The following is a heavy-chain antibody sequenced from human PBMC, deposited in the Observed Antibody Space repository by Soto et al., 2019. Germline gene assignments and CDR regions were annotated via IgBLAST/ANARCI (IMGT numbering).Heavy chain of an antibody. CDR2: MNPNSGNT. CDR1: GYTFTSYD. CDR3: ARGHMVRGVIIITPYYYYYMDV. D-gene: IGHD3-10*01. V-gene: IGHV1-8*01. Sequence: ASVKVSCKASGYTFTSYDINWVRQATGQRLEWMGWMNPNSGNTGYAQKFQGRVTMTRNTSISTAYMELSSLRSEDTAVYYCARGHMVRGVIIITPYYYYYMDVWGKGTTVTVSS. J-gene: IGHJ6*03.